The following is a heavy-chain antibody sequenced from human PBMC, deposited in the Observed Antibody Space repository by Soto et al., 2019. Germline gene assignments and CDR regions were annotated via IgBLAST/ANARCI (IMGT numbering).Heavy chain of an antibody. CDR1: GGTFSSYT. CDR2: IIPILGIA. CDR3: ARRKGFWCGYSAYNWFAP. J-gene: IGHJ5*02. V-gene: IGHV1-69*02. Sequence: ASVKVSCKASGGTFSSYTISWVRQAPGQRLELMGRIIPILGIANYAQKFQGRVTITADKSTSTAYMELSSLRSEDTAVYYCARRKGFWCGYSAYNWFAPWGQGTLVTVSS. D-gene: IGHD3-3*01.